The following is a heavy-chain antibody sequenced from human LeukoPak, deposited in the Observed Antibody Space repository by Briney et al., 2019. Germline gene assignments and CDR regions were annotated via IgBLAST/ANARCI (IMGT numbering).Heavy chain of an antibody. D-gene: IGHD3-22*01. Sequence: PSETLSLTCTVSGGSISSYYWSWIRQPPGRGLEWIGNIYYGENTYYNPSLKSRVTISIDTSNNQFYLKLSSLTAADTAVYYCARRDDSSGYHKIFDYWGQGTLVTVSS. CDR3: ARRDDSSGYHKIFDY. V-gene: IGHV4-39*01. CDR1: GGSISSYY. CDR2: IYYGENT. J-gene: IGHJ4*02.